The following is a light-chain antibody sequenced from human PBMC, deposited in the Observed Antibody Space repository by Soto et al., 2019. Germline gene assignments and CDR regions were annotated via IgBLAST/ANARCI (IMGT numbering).Light chain of an antibody. J-gene: IGKJ5*01. Sequence: EIVLTQSPGTLSLSPGERASLSCRASQSVSSSYLAGYQQKPGQAPRLLIYGASSRATGVPDRFSGSGSGTDFTLTISKLEPEAFAVYHCQQYASSVLTFGQGTRLEIK. CDR1: QSVSSSY. CDR3: QQYASSVLT. CDR2: GAS. V-gene: IGKV3-20*01.